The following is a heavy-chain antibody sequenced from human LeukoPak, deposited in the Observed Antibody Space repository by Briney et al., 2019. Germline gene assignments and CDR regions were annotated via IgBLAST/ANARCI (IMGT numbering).Heavy chain of an antibody. CDR1: GGTFSSYA. CDR3: ATYRQVLLPFES. Sequence: SVKVSCKASGGTFSSYAISWVRQAPGQGLEWMGGIIPIFGTANYAQKFQGRVTITADKSTSTAYMELSSLRAEDTAIYYCATYRQVLLPFESWGQGTLVTVSS. V-gene: IGHV1-69*06. D-gene: IGHD2/OR15-2a*01. J-gene: IGHJ4*02. CDR2: IIPIFGTA.